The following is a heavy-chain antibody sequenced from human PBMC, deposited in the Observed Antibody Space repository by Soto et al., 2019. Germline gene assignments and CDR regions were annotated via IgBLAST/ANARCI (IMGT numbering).Heavy chain of an antibody. J-gene: IGHJ4*02. CDR2: ISTSSGYI. CDR3: ARAPASYCGGDCFSMDY. CDR1: GFPFSSYA. D-gene: IGHD2-21*02. Sequence: EVQLVESGGGLVEPGGSLRLSCEASGFPFSSYAMNWVRQAPGKGLEWVSSISTSSGYIYFADSLRGRFTASRDNAQNSLYLQMTSLTAEDTAVYYCARAPASYCGGDCFSMDYWGQGTLVIVSS. V-gene: IGHV3-21*02.